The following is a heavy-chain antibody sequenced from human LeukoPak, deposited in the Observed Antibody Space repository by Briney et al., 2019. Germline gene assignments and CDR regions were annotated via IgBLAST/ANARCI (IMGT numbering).Heavy chain of an antibody. CDR3: ASLEQLAWFDP. J-gene: IGHJ5*02. CDR1: GGSISSYY. D-gene: IGHD6-6*01. Sequence: SETLSLTCTVSGGSISSYYWSWIRQPPGMGLEWIGYIYYSGSTNYNPSLKSRVTISVDTSKDQFSLKLSSVTAADTAVYYCASLEQLAWFDPWGQGTLVTVSS. V-gene: IGHV4-59*08. CDR2: IYYSGST.